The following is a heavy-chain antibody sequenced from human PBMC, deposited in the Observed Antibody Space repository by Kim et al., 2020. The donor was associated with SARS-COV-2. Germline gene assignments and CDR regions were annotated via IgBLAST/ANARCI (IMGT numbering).Heavy chain of an antibody. CDR2: ITGNGAVT. CDR1: GFTFSTYG. J-gene: IGHJ4*01. Sequence: GGSLRLSCAASGFTFSTYGMSWVRQAPGKGLEWVSAITGNGAVTYYADSVKGRFAISRDNSKNTLYLQMNSLRAEYTAIYYCAKRGVDAVMGRLCDYWA. CDR3: AKRGVDAVMGRLCDY. D-gene: IGHD5-18*01. V-gene: IGHV3-23*01.